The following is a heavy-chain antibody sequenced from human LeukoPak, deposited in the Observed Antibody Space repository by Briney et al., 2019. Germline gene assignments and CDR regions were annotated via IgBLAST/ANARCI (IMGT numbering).Heavy chain of an antibody. Sequence: SETLSLTCTVSGGSISSGDYYWSWIRQPPGKGLEWIGEINHSGSTNYNPSLKSRVTISVDTSKNQFSLKLSSVTAADTAVYYCARGSLGGSGSYTPTFFDYWGQGTLVTVSS. CDR2: INHSGST. V-gene: IGHV4-39*07. J-gene: IGHJ4*02. D-gene: IGHD3-10*01. CDR3: ARGSLGGSGSYTPTFFDY. CDR1: GGSISSGDYY.